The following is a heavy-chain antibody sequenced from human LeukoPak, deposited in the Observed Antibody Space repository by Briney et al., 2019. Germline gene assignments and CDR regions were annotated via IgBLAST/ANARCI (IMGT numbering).Heavy chain of an antibody. CDR1: GFTFDDYA. CDR2: ISGDGGST. CDR3: PYLQGDYGGNSPIDY. J-gene: IGHJ4*02. D-gene: IGHD4-23*01. Sequence: PGGSLRLSCAASGFTFDDYAMHWFRQAPGKGLEWVSLISGDGGSTYYADSVKGRFTISRDNSKNSLDLPMNSLRTEDTALYYCPYLQGDYGGNSPIDYWGQGTLVTVSS. V-gene: IGHV3-43*02.